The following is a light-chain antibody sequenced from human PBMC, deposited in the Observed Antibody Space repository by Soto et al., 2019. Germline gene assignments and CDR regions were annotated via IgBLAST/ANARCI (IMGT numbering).Light chain of an antibody. CDR1: SFNIGNHA. J-gene: IGLJ1*01. V-gene: IGLV1-44*01. CDR2: SNN. Sequence: QSALTQPPSVSAAPGQRVTISCSGRSFNIGNHAVNWYLQIPGKPPKVVIYSNNQRPSGVPDRFSGSKSGTSASLAISGLQSEDEADYYCAAWDDSSYVFGIGTKVTVL. CDR3: AAWDDSSYV.